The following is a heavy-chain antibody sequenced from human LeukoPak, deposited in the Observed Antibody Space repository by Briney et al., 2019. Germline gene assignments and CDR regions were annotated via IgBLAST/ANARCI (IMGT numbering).Heavy chain of an antibody. CDR1: GYTFTGYY. J-gene: IGHJ3*02. V-gene: IGHV1-2*02. D-gene: IGHD4-17*01. CDR2: INPNSGGT. CDR3: ARARGTVTTSAFDI. Sequence: GASVKVSCKASGYTFTGYYMHWVRQAPGQGLEWMGWINPNSGGTNYAQKFQGRVTMTRDTSISTAYMELSRLRSDDTAVYYCARARGTVTTSAFDIWGQGTMVTVSS.